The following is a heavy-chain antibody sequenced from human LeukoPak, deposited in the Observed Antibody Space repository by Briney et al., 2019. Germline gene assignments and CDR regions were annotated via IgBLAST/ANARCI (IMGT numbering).Heavy chain of an antibody. CDR3: ARMGRGAYCGGDCYSGLDY. D-gene: IGHD2-21*02. J-gene: IGHJ4*02. Sequence: SETLSLTCTVSGGSISSGGYYWSWIRQHPGKGLEWIGYIYYSGSTYYSPSLKSRVTISVDTSKNQFSLKLSSVTAADTAVYYCARMGRGAYCGGDCYSGLDYWGQVTLVTVSS. CDR2: IYYSGST. V-gene: IGHV4-31*03. CDR1: GGSISSGGYY.